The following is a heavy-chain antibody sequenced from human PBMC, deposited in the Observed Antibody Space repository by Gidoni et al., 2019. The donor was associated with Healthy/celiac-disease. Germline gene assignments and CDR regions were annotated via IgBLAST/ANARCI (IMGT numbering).Heavy chain of an antibody. Sequence: QMQLVQSGPEVKKPGTSVKVSCKASGFTFTSSAVQWVRQARGQPLEWIGWIVVGSGNTNYAQKFQERVTITRDMSTSTAYMELSSLRSEDTAVYYCAAVVTATTYYFDYWGQGTLVTVSS. V-gene: IGHV1-58*01. J-gene: IGHJ4*02. D-gene: IGHD2-21*02. CDR3: AAVVTATTYYFDY. CDR2: IVVGSGNT. CDR1: GFTFTSSA.